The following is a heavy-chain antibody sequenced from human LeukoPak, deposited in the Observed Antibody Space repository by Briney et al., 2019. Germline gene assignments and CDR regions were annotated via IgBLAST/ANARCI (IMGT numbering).Heavy chain of an antibody. V-gene: IGHV1-69*13. J-gene: IGHJ6*02. D-gene: IGHD4-23*01. CDR3: ARGDVGDYGGNSGSYYYYYGMDV. CDR2: IIPIFGTA. CDR1: GGTFSSYA. Sequence: SVKVSCKASGGTFSSYAISWVRQAPGQGLEWMGGIIPIFGTANYAQKFQGRVTITADESTSTAYMELSSLRSEDTAVYYCARGDVGDYGGNSGSYYYYYGMDVWGQGTTVTVSS.